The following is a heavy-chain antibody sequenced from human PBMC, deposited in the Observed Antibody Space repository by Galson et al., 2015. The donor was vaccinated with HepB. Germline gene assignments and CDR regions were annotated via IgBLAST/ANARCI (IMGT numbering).Heavy chain of an antibody. Sequence: SLRLSCAASGFTFSNFAMSWVRQAPGKGLHWVSAITVAAGSTYYADVVKGRFTISRDNSKNTLYLQMNSLTAEDTAIYYCAKDNPDYGSGSFFSWGQGTLVTVSS. D-gene: IGHD3-10*01. CDR3: AKDNPDYGSGSFFS. J-gene: IGHJ4*01. CDR1: GFTFSNFA. V-gene: IGHV3-23*01. CDR2: ITVAAGST.